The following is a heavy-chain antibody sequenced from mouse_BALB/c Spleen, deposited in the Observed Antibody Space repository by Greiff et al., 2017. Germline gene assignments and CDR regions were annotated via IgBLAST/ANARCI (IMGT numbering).Heavy chain of an antibody. V-gene: IGHV3-2*02. CDR2: ISYSGST. Sequence: EVKLMESGPGLVKPSQSLSLTCTVTGYSITSDYAWNWIRQFPGNKLEWMGYISYSGSTSYNPSLKSRISITRDTSKNQFFLQLNSVTTEDTATYYCAGYGNYPYFDYWGQGTTLTVSS. CDR1: GYSITSDYA. CDR3: AGYGNYPYFDY. D-gene: IGHD2-10*02. J-gene: IGHJ2*01.